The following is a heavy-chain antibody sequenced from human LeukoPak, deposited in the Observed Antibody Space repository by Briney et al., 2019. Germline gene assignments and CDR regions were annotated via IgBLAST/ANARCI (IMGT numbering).Heavy chain of an antibody. CDR3: ARTRPPCTSCLLLDY. J-gene: IGHJ4*02. Sequence: ASVKVSCKASGHTFTGYYIHWLGQAPGQGVEWMGWINPNSGGTNYAKKFQGVVTMYRDTTNTTAYMEVNRLISDDTAVYYCARTRPPCTSCLLLDYWGQGTLVTVSS. V-gene: IGHV1-2*02. CDR1: GHTFTGYY. CDR2: INPNSGGT. D-gene: IGHD2-2*01.